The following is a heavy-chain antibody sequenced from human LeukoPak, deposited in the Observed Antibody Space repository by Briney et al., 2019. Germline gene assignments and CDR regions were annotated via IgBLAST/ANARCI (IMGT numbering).Heavy chain of an antibody. J-gene: IGHJ4*02. V-gene: IGHV3-23*01. D-gene: IGHD1-26*01. CDR3: ARDSPAVGATSDY. CDR1: GFTFSTYA. Sequence: GGSLRLSCAASGFTFSTYAVNWVRQAPGKGLEWVSAITGSGGATYYADSVKGRFTISRDNAKNTLNLQMNSLRAEDTAVYYCARDSPAVGATSDYWGREPWSPSPQ. CDR2: ITGSGGAT.